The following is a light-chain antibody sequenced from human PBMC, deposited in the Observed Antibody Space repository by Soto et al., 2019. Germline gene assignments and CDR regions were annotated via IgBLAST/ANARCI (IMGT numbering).Light chain of an antibody. J-gene: IGKJ1*01. CDR2: DTS. Sequence: QMTQSPSSLSASVGDRVTITCRASQGIGTSLAWYQQKTGKVPKLLINDTSTSQSGVPSRFSGSGSGTEFTLTISSLQPEDVGSYYCQKYNLAPWTFGQGTKVGIK. CDR1: QGIGTS. CDR3: QKYNLAPWT. V-gene: IGKV1-27*01.